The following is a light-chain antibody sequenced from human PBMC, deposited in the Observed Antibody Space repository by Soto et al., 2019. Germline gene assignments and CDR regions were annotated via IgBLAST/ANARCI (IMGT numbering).Light chain of an antibody. V-gene: IGKV3-20*01. CDR3: EEYCSSSYS. J-gene: IGKJ2*01. CDR1: QSVSSNY. CDR2: GAC. Sequence: DIVLTQSPDTLSLSPGERATLSCRASQSVSSNYLAWYQQKPGQAPRLLIYGACTRPTGIPDRFSGSGSGTVFTLTISRLETEEFAVYSCEEYCSSSYSLGEGTRLETK.